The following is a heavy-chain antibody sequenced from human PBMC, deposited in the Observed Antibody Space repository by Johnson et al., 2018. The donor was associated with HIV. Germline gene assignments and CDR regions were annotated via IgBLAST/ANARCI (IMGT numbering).Heavy chain of an antibody. CDR3: ARDSSNSFRFEMYAFDI. J-gene: IGHJ3*02. V-gene: IGHV3-30-3*01. CDR2: MSFDGNNR. D-gene: IGHD6-6*01. CDR1: GFTFSSNP. Sequence: QLVESGGGVVQPGRSLRLSCAASGFTFSSNPMHWVRQAPGKGLEWVAVMSFDGNNRYYADSVKGRFTISRDNSKNTLYLQMNSLRPEDTAVYYCARDSSNSFRFEMYAFDIWGQGTMVTVSS.